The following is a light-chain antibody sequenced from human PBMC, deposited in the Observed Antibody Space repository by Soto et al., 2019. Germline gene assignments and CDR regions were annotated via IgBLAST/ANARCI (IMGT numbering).Light chain of an antibody. J-gene: IGKJ3*01. V-gene: IGKV4-1*01. Sequence: DIVMTQSPDSLAVSLGERATIDCKSSQSVFHTATNKHYLAWYQQKPGQPPKLLIYGASSREYGVPGRFSGSGSGTDFTLTISSLQAEDVAVYYCQQYYSTPFTFGPGTKLDIK. CDR3: QQYYSTPFT. CDR2: GAS. CDR1: QSVFHTATNKHY.